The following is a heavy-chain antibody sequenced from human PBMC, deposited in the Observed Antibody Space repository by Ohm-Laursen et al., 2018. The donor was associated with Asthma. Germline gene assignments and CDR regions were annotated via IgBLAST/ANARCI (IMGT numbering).Heavy chain of an antibody. J-gene: IGHJ4*02. CDR3: ARGRYCSGGRCYKDS. CDR1: GYKISDYP. D-gene: IGHD2-15*01. V-gene: IGHV7-4-1*02. CDR2: IHTDTGNP. Sequence: SVKVSCKASGYKISDYPMTWVRQASGQGLEWMGWIHTDTGNPTYAQGFTGRFVFSLDTSVNTAYLQISSLKTEDTAVYYCARGRYCSGGRCYKDSWGQGTLVTVSS.